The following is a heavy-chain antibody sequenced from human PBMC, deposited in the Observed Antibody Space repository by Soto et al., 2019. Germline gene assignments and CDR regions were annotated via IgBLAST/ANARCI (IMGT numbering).Heavy chain of an antibody. V-gene: IGHV3-23*01. CDR1: GFTFSSYA. D-gene: IGHD2-21*02. CDR2: ISGSGGST. Sequence: EVQLLESGGGLVQPGGSLRLSCAASGFTFSSYAMSWVRQAPGKGLEWVSAISGSGGSTYYADSVKGRFTISRDNSKNTLYLQMNSLRAEDTAVYYCATPQAGYCGGDCYTHFDYWVQGTLVTVSS. J-gene: IGHJ4*02. CDR3: ATPQAGYCGGDCYTHFDY.